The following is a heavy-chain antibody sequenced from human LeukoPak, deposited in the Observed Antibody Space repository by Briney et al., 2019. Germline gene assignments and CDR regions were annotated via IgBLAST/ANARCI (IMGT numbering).Heavy chain of an antibody. CDR2: ISSTASSI. CDR1: EFTFSSYS. Sequence: QPGGSLRLSCAASEFTFSSYSMSWVRQAPGKGLEWVSYISSTASSIYYADSVKGRFTISRDNAKNSLYLQMNSLRAEDTAVYYCARDVTYHGGDRFDPWGQGTLVTVSS. J-gene: IGHJ5*02. CDR3: ARDVTYHGGDRFDP. V-gene: IGHV3-48*04. D-gene: IGHD2-21*02.